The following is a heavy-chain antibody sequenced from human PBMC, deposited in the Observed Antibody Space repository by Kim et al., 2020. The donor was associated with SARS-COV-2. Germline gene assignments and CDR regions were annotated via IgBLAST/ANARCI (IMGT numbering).Heavy chain of an antibody. Sequence: SETLSLTCAVYGGSFSGHYWSWIRQPPGKGLEWIGETNHIGSTKYSPSLKSRVAISVYTSRNQFXXKLYSVTXXXTAXXXCARGLGXXXSYXXYVW. V-gene: IGHV4-34*01. CDR2: TNHIGST. D-gene: IGHD6-6*01. CDR1: GGSFSGHY. J-gene: IGHJ6*01. CDR3: ARGLGXXXSYXXYV.